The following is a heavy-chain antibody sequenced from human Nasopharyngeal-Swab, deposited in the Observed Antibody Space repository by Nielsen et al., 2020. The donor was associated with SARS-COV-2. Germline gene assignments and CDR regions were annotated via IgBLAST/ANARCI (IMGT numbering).Heavy chain of an antibody. CDR1: GASSSGYS. CDR3: ARISGWYWLDP. V-gene: IGHV4-34*12. D-gene: IGHD6-19*01. Sequence: SQTLSPTCAVYGASSSGYSWIWARQPPGKGLEWIGQIIHSGTTNYNPSLKSRVTISADTSKNQLSLKVNSGTAADTAVYYCARISGWYWLDPWGQGTLVTVSS. J-gene: IGHJ5*02. CDR2: IIHSGTT.